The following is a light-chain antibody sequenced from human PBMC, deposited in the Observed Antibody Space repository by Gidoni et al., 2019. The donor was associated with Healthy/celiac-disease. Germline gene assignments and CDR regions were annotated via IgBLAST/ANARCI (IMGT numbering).Light chain of an antibody. CDR3: QQYGSSTWT. CDR2: GAS. Sequence: EIVLTQSPGTLSLSPGERATLCCRASQSVSSSYLAWYQQKPGQAPRLLIYGASSRATGIPDRFSGSGSGTDFTLTISRLEPEDFAVYYCQQYGSSTWTFXQXTKVEIK. CDR1: QSVSSSY. V-gene: IGKV3-20*01. J-gene: IGKJ1*01.